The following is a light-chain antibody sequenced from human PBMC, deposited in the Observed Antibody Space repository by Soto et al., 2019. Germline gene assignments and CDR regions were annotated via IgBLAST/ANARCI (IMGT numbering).Light chain of an antibody. V-gene: IGKV1-39*01. Sequence: DIQMTQSPSTLYASVGDRVSLTCRASQTIDNYLNWYQVKPGKTPKLLIYTASRLQRGVPSRFRGSGSGTDFTLTITGLQLEDFATYYCQQSYSSFLSFGGGTKVE. J-gene: IGKJ4*01. CDR3: QQSYSSFLS. CDR2: TAS. CDR1: QTIDNY.